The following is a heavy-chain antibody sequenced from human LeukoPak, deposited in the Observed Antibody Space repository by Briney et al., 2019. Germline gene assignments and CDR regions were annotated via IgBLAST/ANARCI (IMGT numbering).Heavy chain of an antibody. J-gene: IGHJ3*02. CDR3: ARDTSPSSGSTYFDAFDM. D-gene: IGHD1-1*01. V-gene: IGHV3-7*01. CDR1: GFTFSNDW. CDR2: IKRDGSQL. Sequence: GGSLRLSCVSSGFTFSNDWMTWVRQAPGKGLEWVANIKRDGSQLHYADSVKGRFTISRDNTKLFLQMNSLRVEDTARYYCARDTSPSSGSTYFDAFDMWGQGTMVSVSS.